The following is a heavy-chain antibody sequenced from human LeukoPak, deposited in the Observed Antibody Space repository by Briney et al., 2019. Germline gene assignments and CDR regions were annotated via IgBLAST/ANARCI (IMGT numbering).Heavy chain of an antibody. V-gene: IGHV3-30*18. D-gene: IGHD3-3*01. CDR2: ISYDGSDK. CDR1: GFTFSSYD. J-gene: IGHJ6*03. CDR3: AKDGVDVYYSYYMDV. Sequence: GGSLRLSCTASGFTFSSYDMHWVRQAPGKGLEWVAVISYDGSDKYYADSVKGRFTISRDNSKSTLYLQMDSLRAEDTAVYYCAKDGVDVYYSYYMDVWGKGTTVTVSS.